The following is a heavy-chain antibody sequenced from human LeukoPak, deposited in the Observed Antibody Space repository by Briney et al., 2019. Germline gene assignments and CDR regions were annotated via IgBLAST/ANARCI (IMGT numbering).Heavy chain of an antibody. D-gene: IGHD3-10*01. Sequence: GESLKISCKGSGYSFTTYWIGWVRQMPGKGLEWMGIIYPGDSDTRYSPSFQGQVTISADESISTAYLQWSSLRASDTAMYYCARLRGSGSYNRDAFDIWGQGTMVTVSS. CDR1: GYSFTTYW. V-gene: IGHV5-51*01. J-gene: IGHJ3*02. CDR2: IYPGDSDT. CDR3: ARLRGSGSYNRDAFDI.